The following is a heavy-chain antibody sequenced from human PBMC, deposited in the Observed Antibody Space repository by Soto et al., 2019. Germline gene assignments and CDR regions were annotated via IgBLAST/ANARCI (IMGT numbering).Heavy chain of an antibody. V-gene: IGHV4-31*03. CDR3: ARVTSTLPGTTHHFDY. CDR2: IYYSGST. Sequence: QVQLQESGPGLVKPSQTLSLTCTVSGGSISSGGYYWSWIRQHPGKGLEWIGYIYYSGSTYYNPSLKSRVTISVDTSKNQFSLKLSSVTAAATAVYYCARVTSTLPGTTHHFDYWGQGTLVTVSS. CDR1: GGSISSGGYY. J-gene: IGHJ4*02. D-gene: IGHD1-7*01.